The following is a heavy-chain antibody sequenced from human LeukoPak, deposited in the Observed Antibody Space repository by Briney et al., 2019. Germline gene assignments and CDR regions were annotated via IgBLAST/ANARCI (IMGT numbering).Heavy chain of an antibody. CDR2: IWYDGSNK. CDR1: GFTFSSYG. CDR3: AKGSNWGSWFFDY. V-gene: IGHV3-33*06. Sequence: PGRSLRLSCAASGFTFSSYGMHWVRQAPGKGLEWVAVIWYDGSNKYYADSVKGRFTISRDNFKNTLYLQMNSLRAEDTAVYYCAKGSNWGSWFFDYWGQGTLVTVSS. D-gene: IGHD7-27*01. J-gene: IGHJ4*02.